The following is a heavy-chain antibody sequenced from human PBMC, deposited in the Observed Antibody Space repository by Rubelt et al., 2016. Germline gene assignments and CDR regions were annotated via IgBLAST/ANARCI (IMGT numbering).Heavy chain of an antibody. CDR3: ARDRDIYGGNSADY. J-gene: IGHJ4*02. Sequence: GGGLVQPGGSLRLSCSASGFTFSSYGMHWVRQAPGKGLEYVSAISGDGSNTYHADSVKGRFTISRDNPKNTLYLQVSSLRPEDTAVYYCARDRDIYGGNSADYWGQGALVTVSS. CDR1: GFTFSSYG. D-gene: IGHD4-23*01. CDR2: ISGDGSNT. V-gene: IGHV3-64D*06.